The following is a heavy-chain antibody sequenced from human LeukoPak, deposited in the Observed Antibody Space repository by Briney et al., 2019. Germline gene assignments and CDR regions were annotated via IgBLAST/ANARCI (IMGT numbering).Heavy chain of an antibody. D-gene: IGHD3-3*01. CDR3: ARDRPRGNDFWSGFSGAFDI. V-gene: IGHV4-39*07. Sequence: PSETLSLTCTVSGGSITSVTDYWGWIRQPPGKGLEWIGSMYYSGTTYYNPSLKSRVTISVDTSKNQFSLKLSSVTAADMAVYYCARDRPRGNDFWSGFSGAFDIWGQGTMVTVSS. J-gene: IGHJ3*02. CDR2: MYYSGTT. CDR1: GGSITSVTDY.